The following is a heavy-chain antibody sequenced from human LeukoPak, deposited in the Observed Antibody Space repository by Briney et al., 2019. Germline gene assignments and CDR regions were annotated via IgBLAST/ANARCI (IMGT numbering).Heavy chain of an antibody. CDR3: ARATPDEYSSSSLAY. Sequence: PSETLSLTCTVSGGSISSGGYYWSWIRQPPGKGLEWIGYIYHSGSTYYNPSLKSRVTISVDTSKNQFSLKLSSVTAADTAVYYCARATPDEYSSSSLAYWGQGTLVTVSS. D-gene: IGHD6-6*01. CDR2: IYHSGST. CDR1: GGSISSGGYY. V-gene: IGHV4-61*08. J-gene: IGHJ4*02.